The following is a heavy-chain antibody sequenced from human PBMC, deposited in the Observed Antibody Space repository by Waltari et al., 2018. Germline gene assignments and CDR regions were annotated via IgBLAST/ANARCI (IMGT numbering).Heavy chain of an antibody. J-gene: IGHJ5*02. Sequence: EVQLLESGGGLVQPGGSLRRSCAASGFTFSSSAMSWVRQAPGKGLEWASAISGSGGSTYNAASVKGRFTISRDNSKNTLYLQMNSLRAEDTAVYYCAKDPPSPHHTVMSPWGQGTLVTVSS. CDR2: ISGSGGST. D-gene: IGHD4-17*01. CDR3: AKDPPSPHHTVMSP. V-gene: IGHV3-23*01. CDR1: GFTFSSSA.